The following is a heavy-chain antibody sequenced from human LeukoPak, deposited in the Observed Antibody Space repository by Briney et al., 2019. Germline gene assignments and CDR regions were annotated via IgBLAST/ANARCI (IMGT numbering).Heavy chain of an antibody. CDR2: VSSSISYL. Sequence: PGGSLRLSCAASGFTFSSYSMNWVRQAPGKGLECVSFVSSSISYLYYADSVKGRFTISRDNAKNSLYLQMNSLRAEDTAVYYCARATGAASSLYMDVWGKGTTVTVSS. V-gene: IGHV3-21*01. J-gene: IGHJ6*03. D-gene: IGHD1-14*01. CDR3: ARATGAASSLYMDV. CDR1: GFTFSSYS.